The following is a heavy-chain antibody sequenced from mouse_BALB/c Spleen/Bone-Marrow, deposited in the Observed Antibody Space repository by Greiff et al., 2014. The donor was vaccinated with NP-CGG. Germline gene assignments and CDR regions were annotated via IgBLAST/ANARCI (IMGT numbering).Heavy chain of an antibody. D-gene: IGHD1-1*01. J-gene: IGHJ1*01. Sequence: VKLQESGAELAKPGASVKMSCKASGYTFTSYWMHWVEQRPGQGLEWIGYINPSTGYTEYNQKFKDKATLTADKSSSTAYMQLSSLTSEDSAVYYCAREYCGSSGYFDVWGAGTTVTVSS. CDR1: GYTFTSYW. CDR2: INPSTGYT. CDR3: AREYCGSSGYFDV. V-gene: IGHV1-7*01.